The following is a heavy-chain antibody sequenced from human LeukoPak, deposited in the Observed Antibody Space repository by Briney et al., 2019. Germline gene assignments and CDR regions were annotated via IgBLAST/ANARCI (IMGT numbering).Heavy chain of an antibody. CDR3: ARDRLRYFDWSAKEDAFDI. CDR2: IYYSGST. J-gene: IGHJ3*02. Sequence: PSETLSLTCTVSGGSISSYYWSWIRQPPGKGLEWIGYIYYSGSTNYNPSLKSRVTISVDTSKNQFSLKLSSVTAADTAVYYCARDRLRYFDWSAKEDAFDIWGQGTVITVSS. CDR1: GGSISSYY. D-gene: IGHD3-9*01. V-gene: IGHV4-59*12.